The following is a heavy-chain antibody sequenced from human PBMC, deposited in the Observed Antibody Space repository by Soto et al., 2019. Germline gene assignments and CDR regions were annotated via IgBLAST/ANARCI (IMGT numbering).Heavy chain of an antibody. CDR3: ASTSSSWYREDY. CDR2: ISSSSSYI. CDR1: GFTFSSYS. V-gene: IGHV3-21*01. D-gene: IGHD6-13*01. Sequence: GSLRLSCAASGFTFSSYSMNWVRHAPGKGLEWVSSISSSSSYIYYADSVKGRFTISKDNAKNSLYLQMNSLRAEDTAVYYCASTSSSWYREDYWGQGTLVTVSS. J-gene: IGHJ4*02.